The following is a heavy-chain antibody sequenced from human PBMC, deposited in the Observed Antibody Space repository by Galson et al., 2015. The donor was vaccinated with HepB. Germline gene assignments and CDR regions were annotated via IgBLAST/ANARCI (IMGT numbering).Heavy chain of an antibody. CDR3: AGSAYIYSTGYWFDP. J-gene: IGHJ5*02. CDR1: GFTFSSYS. V-gene: IGHV4-30-2*01. D-gene: IGHD4-11*01. CDR2: IYHSGST. Sequence: LRLSCAASGFTFSSYSMNWVRQAPGEGLEWIGYIYHSGSTYYNPSLKSRVTISVDRSKNQFSLKLSSVTAADTAVYYCAGSAYIYSTGYWFDPWGQGTLVTVSS.